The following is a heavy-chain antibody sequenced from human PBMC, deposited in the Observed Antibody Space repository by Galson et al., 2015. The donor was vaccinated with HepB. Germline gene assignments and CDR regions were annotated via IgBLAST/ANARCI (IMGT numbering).Heavy chain of an antibody. Sequence: SLRLSCAASGFIFSDDYMSWIRQAPGKGLEWVSAVSGSGGSTYYADSVKGRLTISRDNSKNTLYLQMNSLRAEDTAVYYCAKQHREYSGYDPFDCWGQGTLVTVSS. D-gene: IGHD5-12*01. J-gene: IGHJ4*02. CDR2: VSGSGGST. CDR1: GFIFSDDY. CDR3: AKQHREYSGYDPFDC. V-gene: IGHV3-23*01.